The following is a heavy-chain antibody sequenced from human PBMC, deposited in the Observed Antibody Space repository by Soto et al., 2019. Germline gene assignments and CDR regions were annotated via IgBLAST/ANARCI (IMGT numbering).Heavy chain of an antibody. V-gene: IGHV1-69*13. J-gene: IGHJ5*02. D-gene: IGHD1-26*01. Sequence: ASVKVSCKASGGTFSSYAISWVRQAPGQGLEWMGGIIPIFGTANYAQKFQGRVTITADESTSTAYMELSSLRSEDTAVYYCARDTGRESWFDPWGQGTLVTVSS. CDR1: GGTFSSYA. CDR3: ARDTGRESWFDP. CDR2: IIPIFGTA.